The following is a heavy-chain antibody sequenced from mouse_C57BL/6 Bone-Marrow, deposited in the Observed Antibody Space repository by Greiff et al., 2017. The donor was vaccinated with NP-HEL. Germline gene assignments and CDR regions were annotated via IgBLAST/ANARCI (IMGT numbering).Heavy chain of an antibody. CDR2: IWRGGST. CDR1: GFSLTSYG. V-gene: IGHV2-5*01. Sequence: VKLVESGPGLVQPSQSLSITCTVSGFSLTSYGVHWVRQSPGKGLEWLGVIWRGGSTDYNAAFMSRLSITKDNSKSQVFFKMNSLQADDTAIYYCAKKGLRRGAWFAYWGQGTLVTVSA. J-gene: IGHJ3*01. D-gene: IGHD2-2*01. CDR3: AKKGLRRGAWFAY.